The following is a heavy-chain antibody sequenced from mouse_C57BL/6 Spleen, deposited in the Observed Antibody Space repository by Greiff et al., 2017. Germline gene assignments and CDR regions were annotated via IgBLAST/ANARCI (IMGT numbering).Heavy chain of an antibody. V-gene: IGHV1-80*01. D-gene: IGHD1-1*01. J-gene: IGHJ2*01. Sequence: QVQLQQSGAELVKPGASVKISCKASGYAFSSYWMNWVKQRPGKGLEWIGQIYPGDGDTNYNGKFKGKATLTADKSSSTAYMQLSSLTSEDSAVYFCARPNYYGSSPDYWGQGTTLTGSS. CDR2: IYPGDGDT. CDR1: GYAFSSYW. CDR3: ARPNYYGSSPDY.